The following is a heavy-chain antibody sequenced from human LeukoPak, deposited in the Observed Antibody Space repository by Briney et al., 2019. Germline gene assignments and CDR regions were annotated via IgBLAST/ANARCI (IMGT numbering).Heavy chain of an antibody. CDR2: ISSSSSYI. CDR3: ARGDYDFWSTTVD. Sequence: GGSLRLSCAASGFTFSSYSMNWVRQAPGKGLEWVSSISSSSSYIYYADSVKGRFTISRDNAKNSLYLQMNSLRAEDTAVYYCARGDYDFWSTTVDCGQGTPVTVSS. V-gene: IGHV3-21*01. J-gene: IGHJ4*02. CDR1: GFTFSSYS. D-gene: IGHD3-3*01.